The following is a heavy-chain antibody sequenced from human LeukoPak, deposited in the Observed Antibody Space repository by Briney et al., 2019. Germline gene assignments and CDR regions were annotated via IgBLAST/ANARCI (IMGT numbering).Heavy chain of an antibody. J-gene: IGHJ4*02. D-gene: IGHD1-26*01. CDR2: ISNSGSTI. V-gene: IGHV3-11*01. Sequence: GGSLRLSCAASGFTFSDYYMTWIPQGPGKGLEWGSYISNSGSTIDYADSVKGRFTISRDNGKNSLYLQMNSLRAEDTAVYYCAREHTSGTYYIDYWGQGTLVTVSS. CDR3: AREHTSGTYYIDY. CDR1: GFTFSDYY.